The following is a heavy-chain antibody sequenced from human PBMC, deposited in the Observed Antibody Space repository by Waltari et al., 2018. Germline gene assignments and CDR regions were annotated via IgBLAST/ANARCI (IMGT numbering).Heavy chain of an antibody. V-gene: IGHV5-51*01. CDR3: ARHGGYCSSTSCPRGVDY. J-gene: IGHJ4*02. D-gene: IGHD2-2*01. Sequence: EVQLVQSGAEVKKPGESLKISCKGSGYSFTSYWIGWVRQMPGKGLEWMGIIYPGDSDTRYNPSFQGQVTISADKSISTAYLQWSSLKASDTAMYYCARHGGYCSSTSCPRGVDYWGQGTLVTV. CDR2: IYPGDSDT. CDR1: GYSFTSYW.